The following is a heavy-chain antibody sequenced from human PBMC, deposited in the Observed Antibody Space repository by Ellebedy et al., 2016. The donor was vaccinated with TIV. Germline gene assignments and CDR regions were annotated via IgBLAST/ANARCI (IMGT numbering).Heavy chain of an antibody. CDR1: GFSFSTYA. Sequence: GGSLRLXCTASGFSFSTYAMNWVRQAPGKGLEWVSYISSGSSYIFYADSMKGRFTISRDNAKNTLFLQVNSLRAEDTAVYYCARDTCFSTSCYSDYWGQGALVTVSS. D-gene: IGHD2-2*01. CDR3: ARDTCFSTSCYSDY. J-gene: IGHJ4*02. V-gene: IGHV3-21*06. CDR2: ISSGSSYI.